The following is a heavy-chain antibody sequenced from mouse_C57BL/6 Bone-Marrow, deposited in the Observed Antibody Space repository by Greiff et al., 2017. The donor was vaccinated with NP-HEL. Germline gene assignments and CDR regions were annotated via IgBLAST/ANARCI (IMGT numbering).Heavy chain of an antibody. Sequence: VQLQQSGAELVKPGASVKLSCKASGYTFTSYWMQWVKQRPGQGLEWIGEIDPSDSYTNYNQKFKGKATLTVDTSSSTAYMQLSSLTSEDSAVYYCARTLYYSNFAYWGQGTLVTVSA. V-gene: IGHV1-50*01. CDR1: GYTFTSYW. CDR3: ARTLYYSNFAY. CDR2: IDPSDSYT. D-gene: IGHD2-5*01. J-gene: IGHJ3*01.